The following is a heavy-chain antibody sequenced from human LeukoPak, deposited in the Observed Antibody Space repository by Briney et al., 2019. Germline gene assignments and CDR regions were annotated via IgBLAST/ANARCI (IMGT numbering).Heavy chain of an antibody. J-gene: IGHJ4*02. D-gene: IGHD6-13*01. CDR1: GFTFSSYE. V-gene: IGHV3-48*03. CDR2: ISSSGSTI. CDR3: AREGIAAAGTVGYFDY. Sequence: GGSLRLSCAASGFTFSSYEMNWVRQAPGKGLEWVSYISSSGSTIYYADSVKGRFTISRDNAKNSLYLQMNSLRAEDTAVYYCAREGIAAAGTVGYFDYWGQETLVTVSS.